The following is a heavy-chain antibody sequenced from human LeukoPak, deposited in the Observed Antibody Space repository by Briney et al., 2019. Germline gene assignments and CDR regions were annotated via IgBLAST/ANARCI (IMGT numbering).Heavy chain of an antibody. Sequence: GGSLRLSCAASGFSFSSYAMYWVRQAPGKGLKWVAFIRYDGSKKYYEDSVKGRFTISRDNSKNTLYLQTNSLRAEDTAVYYCARGFGDVSRLFDYWGQGTLVTVSS. CDR2: IRYDGSKK. J-gene: IGHJ4*02. D-gene: IGHD3-10*01. V-gene: IGHV3-30*02. CDR3: ARGFGDVSRLFDY. CDR1: GFSFSSYA.